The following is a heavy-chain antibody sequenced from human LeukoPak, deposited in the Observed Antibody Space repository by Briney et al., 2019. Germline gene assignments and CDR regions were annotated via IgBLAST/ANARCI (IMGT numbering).Heavy chain of an antibody. Sequence: GGSLRLSCAASGFTFSSYALNWVRQAPGKGLEWVSFISSSSSYIYYADSVKGRFTISRDNAKNSLYLQMNSLRAEDTAVYYCARDLRYDSSGIPGYWGQGTLVTVSS. CDR2: ISSSSSYI. J-gene: IGHJ4*02. D-gene: IGHD3-22*01. V-gene: IGHV3-21*01. CDR3: ARDLRYDSSGIPGY. CDR1: GFTFSSYA.